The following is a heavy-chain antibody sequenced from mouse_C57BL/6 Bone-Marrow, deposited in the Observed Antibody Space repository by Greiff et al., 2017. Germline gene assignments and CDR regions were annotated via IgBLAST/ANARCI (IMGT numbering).Heavy chain of an antibody. CDR3: ARGGNYYGSSYDYFDY. Sequence: VQLQQPGTELVKPGASVKLSCKASGYTFTSYWMHWVKQRPGQGLEWIGNINPSNGGTNSNEKFKSKATLTVDKSSRTAYMQLSSLTSEESAVYYCARGGNYYGSSYDYFDYWGQGTTLTVSS. J-gene: IGHJ2*01. V-gene: IGHV1-53*01. CDR2: INPSNGGT. D-gene: IGHD1-1*01. CDR1: GYTFTSYW.